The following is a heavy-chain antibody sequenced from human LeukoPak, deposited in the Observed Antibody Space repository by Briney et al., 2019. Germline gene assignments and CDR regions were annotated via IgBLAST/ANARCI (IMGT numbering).Heavy chain of an antibody. CDR3: ARVRCSGGGCYTGFDY. CDR2: INPNSGGT. J-gene: IGHJ4*02. Sequence: GASVKVSCKASGYTFTGYCMHWVRQAPGQGLEWMGWINPNSGGTNYAPKFQGRVTMTRDTSISTAYMELSRLRSDDTAVYYCARVRCSGGGCYTGFDYWGQGTLVTVSS. D-gene: IGHD2-15*01. V-gene: IGHV1-2*02. CDR1: GYTFTGYC.